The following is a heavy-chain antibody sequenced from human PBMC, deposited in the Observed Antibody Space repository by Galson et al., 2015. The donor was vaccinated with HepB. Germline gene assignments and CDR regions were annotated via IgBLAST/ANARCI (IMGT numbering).Heavy chain of an antibody. J-gene: IGHJ6*02. Sequence: SLRLSCAASGFTFSSYSMNWVRQAPGKGLEWVSSISSSSSYIYYADSVKGRFTISRDNAKNSLYLQMNSLRAEDTAVYYCAGEGEEWLLYYYYGMDVWGQGTTVTVSS. CDR3: AGEGEEWLLYYYYGMDV. CDR2: ISSSSSYI. D-gene: IGHD3-3*01. CDR1: GFTFSSYS. V-gene: IGHV3-21*01.